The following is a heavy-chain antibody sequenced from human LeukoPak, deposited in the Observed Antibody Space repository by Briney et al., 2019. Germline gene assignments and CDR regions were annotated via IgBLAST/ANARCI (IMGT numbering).Heavy chain of an antibody. D-gene: IGHD1-26*01. CDR2: ITGDSTYI. CDR3: ARDDQSGSYYGFDY. V-gene: IGHV3-21*01. J-gene: IGHJ4*02. CDR1: GITFSAYS. Sequence: PGGSLRLSCAASGITFSAYSLNWIRQAPGKGLEWVATITGDSTYISHADSVKGRFIISRDNAKNSVYLQMNSLRAEDTAVYYCARDDQSGSYYGFDYWGQGTLVTVSS.